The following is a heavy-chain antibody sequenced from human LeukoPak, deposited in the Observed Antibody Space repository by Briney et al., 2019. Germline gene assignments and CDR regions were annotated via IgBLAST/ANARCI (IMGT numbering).Heavy chain of an antibody. J-gene: IGHJ5*02. Sequence: ASVKVSCKASGYTFTGYYMHWVRQAPGQGLEWMGWINPYSGGTNYAQKFQGRVTMTRDTSISTAYMELSKLRFHDGAVYFCAKDSEGPLFDPWGQGTLVTVSS. CDR2: INPYSGGT. CDR3: AKDSEGPLFDP. V-gene: IGHV1-2*02. CDR1: GYTFTGYY.